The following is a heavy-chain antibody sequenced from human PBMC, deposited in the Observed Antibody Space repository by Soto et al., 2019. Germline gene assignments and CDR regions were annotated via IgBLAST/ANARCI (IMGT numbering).Heavy chain of an antibody. CDR1: GGAISSGGYS. CDR3: ARGEQLVQFWFDP. V-gene: IGHV4-30-2*01. D-gene: IGHD6-6*01. J-gene: IGHJ5*02. Sequence: SETLSLTCAVSGGAISSGGYSWIWIRQPPGKGLEWIGYIYHSGSTYYNPSLKSRVTISVDRSKNQFSLKLSSVTAADTAVYYCARGEQLVQFWFDPWGQGTLVTVSS. CDR2: IYHSGST.